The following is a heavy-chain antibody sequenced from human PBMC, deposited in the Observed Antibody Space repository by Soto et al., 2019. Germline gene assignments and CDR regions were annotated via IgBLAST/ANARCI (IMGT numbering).Heavy chain of an antibody. CDR1: GRSISSVNYY. Sequence: PSETLSLTCTASGRSISSVNYYWSWIRQPPGKGLEWIGYIYYSGSTYYNPSLRSRVTISVDTSKNQFSLKLSSVTAADTAVYYCARYGSGECNRGSCYSPFDYWGQGTLVTVSS. V-gene: IGHV4-30-4*01. J-gene: IGHJ4*02. D-gene: IGHD2-15*01. CDR3: ARYGSGECNRGSCYSPFDY. CDR2: IYYSGST.